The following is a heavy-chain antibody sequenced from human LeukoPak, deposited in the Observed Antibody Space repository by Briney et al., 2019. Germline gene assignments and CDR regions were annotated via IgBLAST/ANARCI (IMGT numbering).Heavy chain of an antibody. V-gene: IGHV3-30*03. CDR1: GFTFSSYG. D-gene: IGHD5-18*01. CDR3: ARGRESTAIVYGMDV. J-gene: IGHJ6*02. Sequence: GGSLRPSCAASGFTFSSYGMHWVRQAPGKGLEWVAVISYDGSNKYYADSVKGRFTISRDNSKNTLYLQMNSLRAEDTAVYYCARGRESTAIVYGMDVWGQGTTVTVSS. CDR2: ISYDGSNK.